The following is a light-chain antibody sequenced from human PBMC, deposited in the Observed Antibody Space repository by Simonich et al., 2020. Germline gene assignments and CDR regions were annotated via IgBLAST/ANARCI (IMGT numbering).Light chain of an antibody. CDR1: QSVSSSY. V-gene: IGKV3D-20*01. J-gene: IGKJ4*01. CDR2: DAS. CDR3: QQYGSSPPVT. Sequence: EIVLTQSPGTLSLSPGERATLSCRASQSVSSSYLAWYQQKPGLAPRLLIYDASSRATGIPDRFSGSGSWTDFTLPISRLEPEDFAVYYCQQYGSSPPVTFGGGTKVEIK.